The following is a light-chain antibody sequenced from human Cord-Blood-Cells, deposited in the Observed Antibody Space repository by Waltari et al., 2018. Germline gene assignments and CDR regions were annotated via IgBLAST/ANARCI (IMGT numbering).Light chain of an antibody. CDR3: QAWDSSTVV. CDR2: QDS. V-gene: IGLV3-1*01. J-gene: IGLJ2*01. CDR1: TLGDKY. Sequence: SYELTQPPSVSVSPGQTASNTCSGDTLGDKYAGWYQQKPGQSPVLVIYQDSKRPSGIPERFSGSNSGNTATLTISGTQAMDEADYYCQAWDSSTVVFGGGTKLTVL.